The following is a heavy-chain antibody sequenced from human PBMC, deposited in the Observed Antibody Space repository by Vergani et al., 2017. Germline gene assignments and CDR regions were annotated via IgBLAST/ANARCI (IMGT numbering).Heavy chain of an antibody. CDR1: GYSFTSYW. J-gene: IGHJ6*02. V-gene: IGHV5-51*01. D-gene: IGHD3-16*01. CDR2: IYPGYSDT. CDR3: GRGEGRIESDYYYGMDV. Sequence: EVQLVQSGAEVKKPGESLKISCKGSGYSFTSYWIGWVRQMPGKGLEWMGIIYPGYSDTRYSPSFQGQVTISADKSISTAYLQWSSLKASDTAMYYGGRGEGRIESDYYYGMDVWGQGTTVTVSS.